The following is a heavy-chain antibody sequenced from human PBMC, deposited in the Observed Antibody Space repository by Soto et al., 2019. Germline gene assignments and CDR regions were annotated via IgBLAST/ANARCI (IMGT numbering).Heavy chain of an antibody. J-gene: IGHJ5*02. Sequence: ASVQVSFKASGYTFTSYGISWVRQAPGQGLEWMGWISAYNGNTNYAQKLQGRVTMTTDTSTSTAYMELRSLRSDDTAVYYCAREQVKGGWFDPWGQGTLVTVSS. CDR3: AREQVKGGWFDP. CDR2: ISAYNGNT. CDR1: GYTFTSYG. D-gene: IGHD3-22*01. V-gene: IGHV1-18*04.